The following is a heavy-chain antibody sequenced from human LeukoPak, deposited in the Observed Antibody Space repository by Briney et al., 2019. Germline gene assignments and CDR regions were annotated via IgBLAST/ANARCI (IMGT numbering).Heavy chain of an antibody. D-gene: IGHD5-12*01. CDR2: IIPIFGTA. CDR3: AREDPSGYDYYFDY. CDR1: GGTFSSYA. V-gene: IGHV1-69*13. Sequence: GASVKVSCKASGGTFSSYAISWVRQAPGQGLEWMGGIIPIFGTANYAQKFQGRVTITADESTSTAYMELSSLRSDDTAVYYCAREDPSGYDYYFDYWGQGTLVTVSS. J-gene: IGHJ4*02.